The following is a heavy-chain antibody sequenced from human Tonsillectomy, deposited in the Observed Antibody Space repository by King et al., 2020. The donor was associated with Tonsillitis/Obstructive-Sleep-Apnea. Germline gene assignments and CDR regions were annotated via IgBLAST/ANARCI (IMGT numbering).Heavy chain of an antibody. CDR3: ARHAHDRNSSYYMNV. Sequence: QLQESGPGLVKPSETLSLTCSVSGGSISSREYYWGWIRQPPGEGLEWIASIYYNGDTYYNPSLKSRVTISVETSKNQFSLKVSAVTAADTSVYNRARHAHDRNSSYYMNVWGKGNTVTVSS. CDR1: GGSISSREYY. J-gene: IGHJ6*03. V-gene: IGHV4-39*01. CDR2: IYYNGDT. D-gene: IGHD1-14*01.